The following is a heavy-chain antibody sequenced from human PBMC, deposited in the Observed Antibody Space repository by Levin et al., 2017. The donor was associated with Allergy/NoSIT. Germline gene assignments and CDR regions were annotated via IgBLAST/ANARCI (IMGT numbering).Heavy chain of an antibody. D-gene: IGHD6-19*01. V-gene: IGHV1-2*02. J-gene: IGHJ4*02. CDR3: ARDGSGCNFDY. CDR2: INPKNGAT. Sequence: SGYTFTDAFIHWVRQAPGQGLEWMGWINPKNGATNYAQEFQGRVTVTRDTSISTAYMELTSLTFDDTAVYYCARDGSGCNFDYWGQGTLVTVSS. CDR1: GYTFTDAF.